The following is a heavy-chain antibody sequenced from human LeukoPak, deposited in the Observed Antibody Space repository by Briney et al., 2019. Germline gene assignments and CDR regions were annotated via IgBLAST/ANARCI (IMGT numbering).Heavy chain of an antibody. CDR1: GYTFTSYY. CDR2: INPSGGST. CDR3: ATVGSSVWYLLFRY. Sequence: GASVKVSCKASGYTFTSYYMHWVRQAPGQGLEWMGIINPSGGSTSYAQKFQGRVTMTRDTSISTAYMELSSLRSDDTAVYYCATVGSSVWYLLFRYWGQGTLVTVSS. D-gene: IGHD6-19*01. V-gene: IGHV1-46*01. J-gene: IGHJ4*02.